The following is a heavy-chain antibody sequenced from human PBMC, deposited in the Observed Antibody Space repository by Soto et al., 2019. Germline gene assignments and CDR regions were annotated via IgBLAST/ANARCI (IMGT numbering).Heavy chain of an antibody. V-gene: IGHV4-30-2*01. CDR1: GGAISNAGYS. CDR3: ARDGGSSWSRAGWDFDL. D-gene: IGHD6-13*01. CDR2: IYHGGNT. J-gene: IGHJ2*01. Sequence: QLQLQESGSGLVKPSQTLSLTCAVSGGAISNAGYSWSWIRQPPGKGLEWIGYIYHGGNTYYNPSLKSRVTISVDRSKNQFSLNLSSVTAADTAVYYCARDGGSSWSRAGWDFDLWGRGTLVIVSS.